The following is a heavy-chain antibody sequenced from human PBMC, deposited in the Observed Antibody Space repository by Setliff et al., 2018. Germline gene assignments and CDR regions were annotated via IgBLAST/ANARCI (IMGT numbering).Heavy chain of an antibody. V-gene: IGHV3-7*01. J-gene: IGHJ3*01. D-gene: IGHD5-18*01. CDR3: VRDRWKVMVNKGDDAFDL. Sequence: LSCAASGFTFSSYSMSWVRQAPGKGLEWVANINHDGIGKYYVDSVKGRFTISRDNAKNSLYLQMNSLRAEDTAVYYCVRDRWKVMVNKGDDAFDLWGQGTMVTVSS. CDR1: GFTFSSYS. CDR2: INHDGIGK.